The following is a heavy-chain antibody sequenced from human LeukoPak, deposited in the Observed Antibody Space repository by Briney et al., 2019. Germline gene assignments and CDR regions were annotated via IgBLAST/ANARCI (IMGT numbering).Heavy chain of an antibody. J-gene: IGHJ4*02. V-gene: IGHV3-23*01. CDR3: AKHYEVGSIDY. CDR2: ISGSGGST. Sequence: PGGTLRLSCAASGFTFSSYDMSWVRQAPGKGLEWVSTISGSGGSTYYADSVKGRFTISRDNSKNTLYLQMNSLRAEDTAVYYCAKHYEVGSIDYWGQGTLVTVSS. D-gene: IGHD3-16*01. CDR1: GFTFSSYD.